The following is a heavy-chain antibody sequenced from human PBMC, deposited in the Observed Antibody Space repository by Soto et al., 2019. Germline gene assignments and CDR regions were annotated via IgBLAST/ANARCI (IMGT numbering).Heavy chain of an antibody. CDR2: MNANSGNT. V-gene: IGHV1-8*02. CDR1: GYTFTSYA. CDR3: ARERDIVSYNWFDP. D-gene: IGHD2-15*01. Sequence: ASVKVSCKASGYTFTSYAMHWVRQAPGQGLEWMGWMNANSGNTNYAQKFQGRVTMTRNTSISTAYMELSSLRSEDTAVYYCARERDIVSYNWFDPWGQGTLVTVSS. J-gene: IGHJ5*02.